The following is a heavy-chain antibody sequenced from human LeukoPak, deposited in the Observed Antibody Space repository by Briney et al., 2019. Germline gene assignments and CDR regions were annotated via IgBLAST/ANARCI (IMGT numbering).Heavy chain of an antibody. CDR3: ARGSQLRYFDWLSDY. V-gene: IGHV3-64*01. J-gene: IGHJ4*02. CDR1: GFTFSSYA. CDR2: ISSNGGST. D-gene: IGHD3-9*01. Sequence: QSGGSLRLSCAASGFTFSSYAMHWVRQAPGKGLEYVSAISSNGGSTYYANSVKGRFTISRDNSKNTLYLQMGSLRAEDMAVYYCARGSQLRYFDWLSDYWGQGTLVTVSS.